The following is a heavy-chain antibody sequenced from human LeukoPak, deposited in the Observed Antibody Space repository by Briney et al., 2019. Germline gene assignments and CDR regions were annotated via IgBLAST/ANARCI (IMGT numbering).Heavy chain of an antibody. J-gene: IGHJ4*02. V-gene: IGHV1-18*01. CDR2: ISAYNGNT. D-gene: IGHD3-10*01. CDR1: GYTFTSYG. CDR3: ARGSHYYGSGSSSDFDY. Sequence: ASVKVSCKASGYTFTSYGISWVRQAPGQGLEWMGWISAYNGNTNYAQKLQGRVTMTTDTSTSTAYMELRSLRSDDTAVYYCARGSHYYGSGSSSDFDYWGQGTLVTVSS.